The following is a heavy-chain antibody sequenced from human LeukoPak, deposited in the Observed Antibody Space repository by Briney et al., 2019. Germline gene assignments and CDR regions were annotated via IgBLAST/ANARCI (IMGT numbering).Heavy chain of an antibody. CDR2: IYYSGNT. J-gene: IGHJ4*02. CDR1: GVSISSSNSY. D-gene: IGHD3/OR15-3a*01. Sequence: SETLSLTCTVSGVSISSSNSYRGWIRQPPGKGLEWIGSIYYSGNTYYNASLKSQVSISIDTSKNQFSLKLTSVTAADTAVYYCARQTGSGLFILPGGQGTLVTVSS. CDR3: ARQTGSGLFILP. V-gene: IGHV4-39*01.